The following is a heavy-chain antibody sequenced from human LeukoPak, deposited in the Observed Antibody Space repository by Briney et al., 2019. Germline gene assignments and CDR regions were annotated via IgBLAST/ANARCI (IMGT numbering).Heavy chain of an antibody. J-gene: IGHJ4*02. V-gene: IGHV1-8*01. CDR2: MNPNSGNT. CDR1: GYTFTSYD. D-gene: IGHD3-16*01. Sequence: RASVKASCKASGYTFTSYDINWVRQATGQGLEWMGWMNPNSGNTGYAQKFQGRVTMTRNTSISTAYMELSSLRSEDTAVYYCAYAARLRFGYYFDYWGQGTLVTVSS. CDR3: AYAARLRFGYYFDY.